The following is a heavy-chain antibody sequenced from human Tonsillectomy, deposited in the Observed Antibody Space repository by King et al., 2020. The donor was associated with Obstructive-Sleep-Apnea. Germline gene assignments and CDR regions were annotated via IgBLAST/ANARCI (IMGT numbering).Heavy chain of an antibody. J-gene: IGHJ2*01. V-gene: IGHV4-30-4*01. Sequence: VQLQESGPGLVKPSQTLSLTCTVSGGSIRSGDYYWSWIRQPPGKGLEWIGYIYYSGSTYYNPSLKSRVTISVDTSKNQFSLKLISGTAADTAVYYCAREPGGAIGYFDRWGRGTLVTVSS. CDR3: AREPGGAIGYFDR. CDR2: IYYSGST. CDR1: GGSIRSGDYY. D-gene: IGHD2-21*01.